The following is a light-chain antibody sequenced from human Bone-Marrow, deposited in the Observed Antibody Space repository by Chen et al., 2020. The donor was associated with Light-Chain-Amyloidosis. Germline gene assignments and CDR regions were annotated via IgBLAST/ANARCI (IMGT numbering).Light chain of an antibody. V-gene: IGLV3-21*02. CDR1: NIGATS. CDR3: QVWERSSDRPV. Sequence: SYVLTQPSSVSVAPGQTAPIACGGNNIGATSVHWYKQTQGQAPLLVVYDDSDRPSGIPERLSGSNSGNTATLTISRVEAGDEADYYCQVWERSSDRPVFGGGTKLTVL. J-gene: IGLJ3*02. CDR2: DDS.